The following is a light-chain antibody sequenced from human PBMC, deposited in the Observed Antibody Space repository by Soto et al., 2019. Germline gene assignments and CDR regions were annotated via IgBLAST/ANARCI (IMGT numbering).Light chain of an antibody. CDR2: GTS. CDR1: QSVTSNS. V-gene: IGKV3-20*01. CDR3: QQYNNWPPGAT. Sequence: EIVLTQSPGTLSLSSGKRATLSCRASQSVTSNSLAWYQQRPGQAPRLLIYGTSTRATGIPDRFSGSGSGTDFTLIISSLQPEDSAVYYCQQYNNWPPGATFGPGTKV. J-gene: IGKJ3*01.